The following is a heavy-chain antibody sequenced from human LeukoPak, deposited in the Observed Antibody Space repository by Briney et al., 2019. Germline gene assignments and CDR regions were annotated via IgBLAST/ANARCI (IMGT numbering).Heavy chain of an antibody. V-gene: IGHV3-53*01. J-gene: IGHJ4*02. CDR1: GLTVSSNY. Sequence: GGSLRLSCAASGLTVSSNYMNWVRQAPGKGLEWVSVIYSGGSTYYADSVMGRFTISRDNSKNTLYLQMNSLRAEDTAVYYCAREAVTRNYFDYWGQGTLVTVSS. CDR3: AREAVTRNYFDY. D-gene: IGHD4-17*01. CDR2: IYSGGST.